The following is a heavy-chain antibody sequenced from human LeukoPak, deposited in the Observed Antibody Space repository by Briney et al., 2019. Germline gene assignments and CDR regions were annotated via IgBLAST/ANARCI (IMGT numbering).Heavy chain of an antibody. Sequence: GESLKISCQGSGYNFASYWIGWARQMPGKGLEGMGIIYPADSLTHYSPSCQGQVTISVAKSTSTAFLQWSSLKASDSAMYYCAWRKYFSTWFEPWGQGTLVTVSS. CDR2: IYPADSLT. CDR1: GYNFASYW. J-gene: IGHJ5*02. V-gene: IGHV5-51*01. D-gene: IGHD1-14*01. CDR3: AWRKYFSTWFEP.